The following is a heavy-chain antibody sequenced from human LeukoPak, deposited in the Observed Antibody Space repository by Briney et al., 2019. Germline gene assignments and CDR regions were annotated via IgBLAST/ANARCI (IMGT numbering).Heavy chain of an antibody. CDR1: GGSISSYY. J-gene: IGHJ4*02. CDR3: ATRSTGVAATFDF. D-gene: IGHD2-15*01. V-gene: IGHV4-59*01. Sequence: SETLSLTCTVSGGSISSYYWSWIRQPPGKGLEWIGYIYYSGSTNYNPSLKSRVTISVDTSKNQFSLKLSSVTAADTAVYYCATRSTGVAATFDFWGQGALVTVSS. CDR2: IYYSGST.